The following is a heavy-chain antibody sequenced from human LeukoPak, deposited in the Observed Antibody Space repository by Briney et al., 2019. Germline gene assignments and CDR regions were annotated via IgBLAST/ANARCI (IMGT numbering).Heavy chain of an antibody. CDR1: GGSISSYY. J-gene: IGHJ4*02. Sequence: SEALSLTCTVSGGSISSYYWSWLRQPAGKGLEWIGRIYTSGSTNYNPSLKSRVTMSVDTSKNQFSLKLSSVTAADTAVYYCAREKEVGTFDYWGQGTLVTVSS. D-gene: IGHD4-23*01. CDR2: IYTSGST. V-gene: IGHV4-4*07. CDR3: AREKEVGTFDY.